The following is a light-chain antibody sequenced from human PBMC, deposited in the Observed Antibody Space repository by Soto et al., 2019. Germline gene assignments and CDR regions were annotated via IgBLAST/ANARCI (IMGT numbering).Light chain of an antibody. V-gene: IGLV2-14*02. CDR1: SSDVGSYRF. CDR2: EGS. CDR3: SSYTSSSTSHVL. Sequence: QSALTQPASVSGSPGQSITISCTGTSSDVGSYRFVSWYQQHPGKAPTLMIYEGSERPSGVSNRFSGSKSGNTASLTISGLQAEDEADYYCSSYTSSSTSHVLFGGGTKLTVL. J-gene: IGLJ2*01.